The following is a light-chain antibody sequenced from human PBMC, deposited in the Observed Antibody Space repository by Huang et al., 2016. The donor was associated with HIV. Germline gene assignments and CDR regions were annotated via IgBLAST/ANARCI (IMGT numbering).Light chain of an antibody. CDR2: GAS. CDR1: QYVADAY. J-gene: IGKJ1*01. V-gene: IGKV3-20*01. Sequence: EIVLTQSPGSLSLSPGDRATLSCRASQYVADAYVAWYQHIPGQSPRLIIYGASRRAPGIPDRVSGSGFSTDFNLTISRLEPEDFAVYYCQQCGDSTWTFGQGTKVEVK. CDR3: QQCGDSTWT.